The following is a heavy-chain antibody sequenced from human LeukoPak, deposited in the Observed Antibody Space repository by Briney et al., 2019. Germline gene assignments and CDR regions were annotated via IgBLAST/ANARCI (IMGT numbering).Heavy chain of an antibody. D-gene: IGHD2-2*01. V-gene: IGHV3-30*02. J-gene: IGHJ4*02. CDR2: IRCGGSNK. CDR3: AKDPTFLDLGYCSSTSCYHHYFDY. CDR1: GFTLSRYD. Sequence: PGGPVRLFCAASGFTLSRYDMHWARQATGKGLVGVAFIRCGGSNKYYDDSVKGRFNISRDNSKNTLYLQMHSLRAEDTAVYYCAKDPTFLDLGYCSSTSCYHHYFDYWGQGTLVTVSS.